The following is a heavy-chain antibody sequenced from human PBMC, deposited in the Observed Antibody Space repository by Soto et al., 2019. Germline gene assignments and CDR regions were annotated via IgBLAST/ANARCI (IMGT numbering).Heavy chain of an antibody. CDR3: ARDILGITNWFDP. Sequence: VQLVESGGGLVQPGGSLRLSCAASGFTFSSYIMHWVRQAPGKGLEWVSYISGTSSALYYADSVKGRFTIARDNAKNSLYLQMNSLRDEDTAVYYCARDILGITNWFDPWGQGTLVTVSS. D-gene: IGHD3-22*01. J-gene: IGHJ5*02. CDR2: ISGTSSAL. CDR1: GFTFSSYI. V-gene: IGHV3-48*02.